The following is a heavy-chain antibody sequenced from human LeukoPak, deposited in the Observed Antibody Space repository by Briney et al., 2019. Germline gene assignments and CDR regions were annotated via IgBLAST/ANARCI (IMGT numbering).Heavy chain of an antibody. CDR1: GYSFTGYY. CDR3: ARGYYGDHYPELDY. J-gene: IGHJ4*02. Sequence: ASVKVSCKASGYSFTGYYMHWVRQAPGQGLEWLGRINPKSGVTNYAQKFQGRVTMTRDTSISTAYMELKSPRYDDTAVYYCARGYYGDHYPELDYWGQGTLVTVSS. V-gene: IGHV1-2*02. CDR2: INPKSGVT. D-gene: IGHD4-17*01.